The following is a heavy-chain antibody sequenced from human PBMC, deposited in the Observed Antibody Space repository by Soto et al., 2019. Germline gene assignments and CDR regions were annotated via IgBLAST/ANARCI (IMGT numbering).Heavy chain of an antibody. Sequence: GESLKISCKTSGHRFTTYWISWVRQMPGKGLEYMGKINPTDSETNYSPSFEGHVTFSVDRSTSTAYVRWNSLKASDTAMYYCASPTMTSASFYYAMDVWGQGTTVTVSS. CDR3: ASPTMTSASFYYAMDV. J-gene: IGHJ6*02. V-gene: IGHV5-10-1*01. CDR2: INPTDSET. D-gene: IGHD4-17*01. CDR1: GHRFTTYW.